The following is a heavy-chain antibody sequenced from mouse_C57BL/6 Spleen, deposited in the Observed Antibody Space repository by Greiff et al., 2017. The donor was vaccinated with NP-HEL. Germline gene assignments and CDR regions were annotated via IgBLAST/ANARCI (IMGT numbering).Heavy chain of an antibody. Sequence: VQLQQSGAELVRPGASVTLSCKASGYTFTDYEMHWVKQTPVHGLEWIGAIDPETGGTAYNQKFKGKAILTADKSSSTAYMELRSLTSEDSAFYYCTRESYGYDGPLGFAYWGQGTLSLSLQ. CDR1: GYTFTDYE. CDR2: IDPETGGT. J-gene: IGHJ3*01. D-gene: IGHD2-2*01. V-gene: IGHV1-15*01. CDR3: TRESYGYDGPLGFAY.